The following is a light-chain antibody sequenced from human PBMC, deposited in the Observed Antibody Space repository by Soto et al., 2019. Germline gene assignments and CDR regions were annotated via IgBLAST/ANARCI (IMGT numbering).Light chain of an antibody. CDR1: QTFSNSF. Sequence: EIVLTQYTGTLSLSPGERATLSCRASQTFSNSFLSWFQQIPGQAPRLLIYGASMRATGIPDRFSGSGSGTDFTLTISRLEPEDFAVYYCQQCGSSSTFGQGTRLEIK. J-gene: IGKJ5*01. CDR2: GAS. V-gene: IGKV3-20*01. CDR3: QQCGSSST.